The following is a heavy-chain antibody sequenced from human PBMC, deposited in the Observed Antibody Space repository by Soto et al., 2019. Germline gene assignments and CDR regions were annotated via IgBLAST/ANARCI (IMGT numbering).Heavy chain of an antibody. CDR2: IYYSGTT. J-gene: IGHJ6*02. CDR1: GGSISSGGYY. Sequence: QVQLQESGPGLVKPSQTLSLTCTVSGGSISSGGYYWYWIRQHPGKGLEWIGYIYYSGTTYYNPSLKSRVTIPGDTPKNQFPLKLSSVTAADTAVYYCAASCVACGGFNYYGMDVWGQGTTVTVSS. V-gene: IGHV4-31*03. CDR3: AASCVACGGFNYYGMDV. D-gene: IGHD2-21*01.